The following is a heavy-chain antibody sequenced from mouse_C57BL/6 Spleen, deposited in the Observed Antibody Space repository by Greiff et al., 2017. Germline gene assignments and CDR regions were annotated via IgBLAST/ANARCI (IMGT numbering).Heavy chain of an antibody. J-gene: IGHJ2*01. CDR3: ARDRDYYGSSPHYFDY. D-gene: IGHD1-1*01. V-gene: IGHV3-6*01. CDR1: GYSITSGYY. CDR2: ISYDGSN. Sequence: VQLKESGPGLVKPSQSLSLTCSVTGYSITSGYYWNWIRQFPGNKLEWMGYISYDGSNNYNPSLKNRISITRDTSKNQFFLKLNSVTTEDTATYYCARDRDYYGSSPHYFDYWGQGTTLTVSS.